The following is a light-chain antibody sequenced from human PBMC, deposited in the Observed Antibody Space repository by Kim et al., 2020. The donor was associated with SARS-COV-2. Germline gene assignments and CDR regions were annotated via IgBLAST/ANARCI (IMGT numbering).Light chain of an antibody. Sequence: GQRVTMSGSGSSSNIGSNALNWYQQLPGAAPKLLIYNNNQRPSGVPDRFSGSKSGTSASLAISGLQSEDEADYYCAAWDDSLNGRVFGGGTKLTVL. CDR1: SSNIGSNA. V-gene: IGLV1-44*01. CDR2: NNN. J-gene: IGLJ3*02. CDR3: AAWDDSLNGRV.